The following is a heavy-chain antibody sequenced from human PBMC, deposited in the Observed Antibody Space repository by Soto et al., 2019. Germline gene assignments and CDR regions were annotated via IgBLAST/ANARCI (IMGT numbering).Heavy chain of an antibody. D-gene: IGHD3-10*01. J-gene: IGHJ5*02. CDR3: ARVPGP. V-gene: IGHV4-39*07. CDR1: GVSINSNYF. CDR2: ISYGGNA. Sequence: SETLSLTCAVSGVSINSNYFWGWIRQPPGKGLEWIGSISYGGNANYNPSLRSRVTMSAASSKNQLSLKLNSVTAADTAVYYCARVPGPWGQGTLVTVSS.